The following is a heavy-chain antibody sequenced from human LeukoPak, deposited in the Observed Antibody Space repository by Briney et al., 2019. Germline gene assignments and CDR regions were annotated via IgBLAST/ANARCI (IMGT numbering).Heavy chain of an antibody. D-gene: IGHD4-17*01. V-gene: IGHV3-30*02. CDR1: GFTFSSYD. Sequence: PGGSLRLSCAASGFTFSSYDMHWVRQAPGKGLEWVAFIQYDGNNKYYTDSVKGRFTISRDNSKNTLYLQMNSLRVEDTAVFYCAKRAAYYADYDYWGQGTLVTVSS. J-gene: IGHJ4*02. CDR3: AKRAAYYADYDY. CDR2: IQYDGNNK.